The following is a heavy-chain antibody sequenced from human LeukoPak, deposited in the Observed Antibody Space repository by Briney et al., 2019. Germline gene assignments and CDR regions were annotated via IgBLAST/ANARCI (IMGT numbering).Heavy chain of an antibody. V-gene: IGHV4-4*07. J-gene: IGHJ5*02. CDR2: IYTSGST. CDR1: GGSISYYY. Sequence: SETLSLTCTVSGGSISYYYWSWIRQPAGKGLEWIGRIYTSGSTNYKPSLKSRVTMSVDTSKNQFSLKLSSVTAADTAVYFCARDRAVTQDWVEFDPWGQGTLVTVSS. D-gene: IGHD4-17*01. CDR3: ARDRAVTQDWVEFDP.